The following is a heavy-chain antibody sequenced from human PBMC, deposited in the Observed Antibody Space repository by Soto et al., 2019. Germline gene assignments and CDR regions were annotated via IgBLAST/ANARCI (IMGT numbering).Heavy chain of an antibody. V-gene: IGHV5-51*01. D-gene: IGHD5-12*01. Sequence: PGESLKISCKGSGYSFTNYWLAWVRQMPGKGLEYMGIIYPGDSDARYSPSFQGQVSISADKSISTAYLQWTSLKASDTAIYYCARSRVSTPRLEDPFDIWGQGTMVTVSS. CDR1: GYSFTNYW. CDR2: IYPGDSDA. CDR3: ARSRVSTPRLEDPFDI. J-gene: IGHJ3*02.